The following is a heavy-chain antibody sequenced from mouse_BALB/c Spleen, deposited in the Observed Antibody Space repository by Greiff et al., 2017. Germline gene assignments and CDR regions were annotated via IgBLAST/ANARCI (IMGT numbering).Heavy chain of an antibody. V-gene: IGHV5-6-4*01. CDR1: GFTFSSYT. CDR3: TRDRKNYAMDY. J-gene: IGHJ4*01. Sequence: DVKLVESGGGLVKPGGSLKLSCAASGFTFSSYTMSWVRQTPEKRLEWVATISSGGSYTYYPDSVKGRFTISRDNAKNTLYLQMSSLKSEDTAMYYCTRDRKNYAMDYWGQGTSVTVSS. CDR2: ISSGGSYT.